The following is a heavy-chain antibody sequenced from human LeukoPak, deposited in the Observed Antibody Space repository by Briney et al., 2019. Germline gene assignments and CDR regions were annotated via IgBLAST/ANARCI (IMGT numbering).Heavy chain of an antibody. D-gene: IGHD5-12*01. CDR2: INHSGRS. CDR1: GRSFSGYY. CDR3: ARGQSGYSGYDYWYFDF. J-gene: IGHJ2*01. Sequence: SETLSLTCAVYGRSFSGYYWSLIRQPPGKGLEWIGEINHSGRSNSNPSLKSRVTMSVDTSKNQFSLKLTSVTAADTALYYCARGQSGYSGYDYWYFDFWGRGTLATVSS. V-gene: IGHV4-34*01.